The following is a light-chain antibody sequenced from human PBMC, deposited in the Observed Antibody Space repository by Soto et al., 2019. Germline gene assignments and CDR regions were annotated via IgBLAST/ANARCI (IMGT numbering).Light chain of an antibody. CDR2: AAS. V-gene: IGKV1-27*01. J-gene: IGKJ1*01. CDR1: QGISKF. Sequence: DIQMTQSPSSLSASVGDRVTITCRASQGISKFLAWYQQKPGKVPKLLIYAASTLQSGVPSRFSGSGSGTDFTLTISSPQPEDVASYYCQKYNSVPWTFGQGTKVEIK. CDR3: QKYNSVPWT.